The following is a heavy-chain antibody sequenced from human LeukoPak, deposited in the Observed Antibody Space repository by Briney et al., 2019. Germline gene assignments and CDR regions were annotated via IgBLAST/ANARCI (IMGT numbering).Heavy chain of an antibody. CDR1: GFTFSSYE. J-gene: IGHJ4*02. Sequence: GGSLRLSCAASGFTFSSYEMNWVRQAPGKGLEWVSYISSSGSTLYYADSVKGRFTISRDNAKDSLYLQMNSLRAEDTAVYYCARVVSCGGDCYDYWGQGTLVTVSS. CDR2: ISSSGSTL. D-gene: IGHD2-21*01. CDR3: ARVVSCGGDCYDY. V-gene: IGHV3-48*03.